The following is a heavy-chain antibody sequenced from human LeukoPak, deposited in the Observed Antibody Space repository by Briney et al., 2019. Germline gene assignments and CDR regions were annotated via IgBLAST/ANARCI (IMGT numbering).Heavy chain of an antibody. V-gene: IGHV4-38-2*01. CDR3: ARRGMSTYAFDI. J-gene: IGHJ3*02. CDR1: GYSISSGYY. CDR2: IYHSVST. Sequence: PSETLSLTCAVSGYSISSGYYWGWIRQPPGKGLEWIGSIYHSVSTYYNPSLKSRVTISVDTSKSQFSLNLSSVTAADTAVYYCARRGMSTYAFDIWGQGTMVTVSS. D-gene: IGHD2/OR15-2a*01.